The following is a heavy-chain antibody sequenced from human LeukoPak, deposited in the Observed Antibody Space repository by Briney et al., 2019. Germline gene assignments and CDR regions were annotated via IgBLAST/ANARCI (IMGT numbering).Heavy chain of an antibody. Sequence: SETLSLTCAVYGGSFSGYYWSWIRQPPGKGLEWIGEINHSGSTNYNPSLKSRVTISVDTSKNQFSLKLSSVTAADTAVYYCARAVSFWSGYYNPYYFDYWGQGTLVTVSS. J-gene: IGHJ4*02. D-gene: IGHD3-3*01. V-gene: IGHV4-34*01. CDR1: GGSFSGYY. CDR3: ARAVSFWSGYYNPYYFDY. CDR2: INHSGST.